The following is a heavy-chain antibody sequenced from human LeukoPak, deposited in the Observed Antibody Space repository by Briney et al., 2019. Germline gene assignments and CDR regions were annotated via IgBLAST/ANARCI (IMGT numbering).Heavy chain of an antibody. D-gene: IGHD3-10*01. CDR3: ARTKFGGSPYFDY. Sequence: GGSLRLSCAASGFTVGNNYMSWVRQAPGKGLEWVSFLYSGGSTYYADSVKGRFTVSRHNSRSTVFLEMNSLRPEDTAVYYCARTKFGGSPYFDYWGQGTLVTVSS. V-gene: IGHV3-53*04. CDR1: GFTVGNNY. CDR2: LYSGGST. J-gene: IGHJ4*02.